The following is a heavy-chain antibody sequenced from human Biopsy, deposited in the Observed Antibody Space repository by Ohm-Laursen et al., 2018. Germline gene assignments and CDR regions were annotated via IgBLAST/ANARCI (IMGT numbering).Heavy chain of an antibody. J-gene: IGHJ4*02. CDR1: GGPSSNYA. CDR3: AADADGYYTEFDY. V-gene: IGHV1-69*04. Sequence: SVKVSCKASGGPSSNYAFSWVRQAPGQGLEWVGRIVPILGHPNYAQRFQGRVSITADKSTTYVYMELSRLTSGGTAVYYCAADADGYYTEFDYWGPGTLVTVSS. CDR2: IVPILGHP. D-gene: IGHD3-3*01.